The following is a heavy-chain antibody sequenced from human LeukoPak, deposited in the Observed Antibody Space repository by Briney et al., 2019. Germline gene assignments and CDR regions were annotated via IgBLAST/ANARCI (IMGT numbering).Heavy chain of an antibody. D-gene: IGHD4-11*01. CDR1: GFSLSTRGEA. J-gene: IGHJ4*02. V-gene: IGHV2-5*02. CDR3: AHRRYGDYRGFDF. Sequence: SGPTLVKPTETLTLTCAFSGFSLSTRGEAAGWVRQTPGKALEWLGIICWDDDKPYNPSLRSRLTITKDTSNNQVLLTMTNVDPLDTATYYCAHRRYGDYRGFDFWGQGTLVTVSS. CDR2: ICWDDDK.